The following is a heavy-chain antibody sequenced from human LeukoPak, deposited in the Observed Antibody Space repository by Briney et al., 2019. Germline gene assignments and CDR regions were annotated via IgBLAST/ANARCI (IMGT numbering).Heavy chain of an antibody. V-gene: IGHV1-69*05. D-gene: IGHD3-10*01. CDR1: GGTFSSYA. J-gene: IGHJ6*03. CDR3: ARAKIGQSISYYYYYYMDV. CDR2: IIPIFGTA. Sequence: ASVKVSCKAFGGTFSSYAISWVRQAPGQGLEWMGGIIPIFGTANYAQKFQGRVTITTDESTSTAYMELSSLRSEDTAVYYCARAKIGQSISYYYYYYMDVWGKGTTVTVSS.